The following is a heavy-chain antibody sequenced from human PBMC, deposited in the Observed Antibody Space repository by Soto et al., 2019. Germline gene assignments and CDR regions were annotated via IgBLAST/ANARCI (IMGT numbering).Heavy chain of an antibody. CDR1: GYSFTSYW. CDR2: IYPGDSDT. V-gene: IGHV5-51*01. Sequence: GESLKISCKGSGYSFTSYWIGWVRQMPGKGLEWMGIIYPGDSDTRYSPSFQGQVTISADKSISTAYLQWSSLKASDTAMYYCARIRSWVQLPLYAFDIWGQGTMVTVSS. CDR3: ARIRSWVQLPLYAFDI. J-gene: IGHJ3*02. D-gene: IGHD1-1*01.